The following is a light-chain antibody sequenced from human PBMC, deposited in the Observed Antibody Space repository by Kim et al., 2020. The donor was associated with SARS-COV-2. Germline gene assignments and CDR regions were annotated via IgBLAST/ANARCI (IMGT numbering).Light chain of an antibody. J-gene: IGKJ5*01. CDR3: QQRSNRPPIT. V-gene: IGKV3-11*01. Sequence: EIVLTQSPATLSLSPGERATLSCRASQSVSTNFAWYQQQPRQDPKLLIYDASNRTTGLPARFSGSGYGTDFTLPIISLEPEDYADYYCQQRSNRPPITFGQGTRLEIK. CDR1: QSVSTN. CDR2: DAS.